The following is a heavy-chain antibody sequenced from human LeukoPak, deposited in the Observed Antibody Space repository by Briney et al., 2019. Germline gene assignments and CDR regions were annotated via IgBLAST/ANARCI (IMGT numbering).Heavy chain of an antibody. CDR1: GFTFSGYA. CDR2: IGGGGST. CDR3: ARGTYYYEF. D-gene: IGHD3-16*01. Sequence: GGSLRLSCAASGFTFSGYAMSWVRQAPGKGLEWVSSIGGGGSTYYAESVKGRFTISRDNAKNSLYLQMNSLRAEDTAVYYCARGTYYYEFWGQGTLVTVSS. V-gene: IGHV3-23*01. J-gene: IGHJ4*02.